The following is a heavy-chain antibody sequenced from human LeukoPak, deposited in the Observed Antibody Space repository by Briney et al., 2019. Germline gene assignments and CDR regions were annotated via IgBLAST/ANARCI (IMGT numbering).Heavy chain of an antibody. CDR2: MNPNSGNT. D-gene: IGHD6-13*01. V-gene: IGHV1-8*01. J-gene: IGHJ4*02. CDR1: GYTFTSYD. CDR3: ARERSLVGSIYFDY. Sequence: ASVKVSCKASGYTFTSYDINWVRQATGQGLEWMGWMNPNSGNTGYAQKFQGRVTMTRNTSISTAYMELSSLRSEDTAVYYCARERSLVGSIYFDYWGQGTLVTVSS.